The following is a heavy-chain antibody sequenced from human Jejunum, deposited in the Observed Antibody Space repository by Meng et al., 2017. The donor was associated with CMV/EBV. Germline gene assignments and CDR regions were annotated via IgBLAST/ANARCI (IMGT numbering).Heavy chain of an antibody. Sequence: QGQRGEVGGGLVKPGGSLRLSCAASGFTFDDYYMNWIRQAPGKGLEWVSSVSSVSSYTNYADSVKGRFTISRDNAKNSLYLQMNSLRAEDTAVYYCARDRYCTNGVCYTHFDSWGQGTLVTVSS. CDR3: ARDRYCTNGVCYTHFDS. D-gene: IGHD2-8*01. CDR2: VSSVSSYT. J-gene: IGHJ4*02. CDR1: GFTFDDYY. V-gene: IGHV3-11*06.